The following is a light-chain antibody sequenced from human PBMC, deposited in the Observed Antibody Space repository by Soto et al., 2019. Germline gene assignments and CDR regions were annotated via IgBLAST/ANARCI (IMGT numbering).Light chain of an antibody. V-gene: IGKV3-20*01. CDR3: LQYRT. J-gene: IGKJ1*01. Sequence: QSPDTLSVSPGERATLSCRASQSVSSSSLAWYQQNPGQAPRLLIYEASSRATGIPDRFSGSGSGTDFTLTISRLEPEDFAAYSCLQYRTFGHGTKVDIK. CDR1: QSVSSSS. CDR2: EAS.